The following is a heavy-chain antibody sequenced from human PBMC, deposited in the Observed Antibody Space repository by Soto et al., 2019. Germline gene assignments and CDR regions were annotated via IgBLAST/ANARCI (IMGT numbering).Heavy chain of an antibody. CDR1: GYTLTELS. V-gene: IGHV1-24*01. Sequence: ASVKVSCKVSGYTLTELSMHWVRQAPGKGLEWMGGFDPEDGETIYAQKFQGRVTMTEDTSTDTAYMELSSLRSDDTAVYYCARVTMTSGSLYQYYYYMDVWGKGTTVTVSS. CDR3: ARVTMTSGSLYQYYYYMDV. D-gene: IGHD3-10*01. CDR2: FDPEDGET. J-gene: IGHJ6*03.